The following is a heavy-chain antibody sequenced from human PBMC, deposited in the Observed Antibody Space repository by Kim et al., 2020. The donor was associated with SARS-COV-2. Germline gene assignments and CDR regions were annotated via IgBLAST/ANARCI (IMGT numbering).Heavy chain of an antibody. V-gene: IGHV3-7*03. J-gene: IGHJ3*02. Sequence: GGSLRLSYAASGFTFSSYWMSWVRQAPGKGLEWVANIKQDGSEKYYVDSVKGRFTISRDNAKNSLYLQMNSLRAEDTAVYYCASGDPKTYYYDSSGYPGGAFDIWGQGTMVTVSS. CDR1: GFTFSSYW. CDR2: IKQDGSEK. D-gene: IGHD3-22*01. CDR3: ASGDPKTYYYDSSGYPGGAFDI.